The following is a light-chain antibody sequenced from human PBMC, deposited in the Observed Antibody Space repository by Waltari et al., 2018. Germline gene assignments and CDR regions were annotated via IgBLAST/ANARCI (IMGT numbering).Light chain of an antibody. J-gene: IGKJ2*01. CDR3: QQYSQYDT. CDR2: GAS. Sequence: EIVMTQSPATLSVSPGERATLSCMASQSIYSNLAWYQQKPGQAPRILIYGASTRATGIPARFSGSGCGTEFTLTISSLQSEDFAVYYCQQYSQYDTFAQGTKLEI. V-gene: IGKV3-15*01. CDR1: QSIYSN.